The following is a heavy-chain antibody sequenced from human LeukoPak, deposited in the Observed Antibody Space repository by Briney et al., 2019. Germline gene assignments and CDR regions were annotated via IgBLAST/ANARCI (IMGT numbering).Heavy chain of an antibody. V-gene: IGHV4-30-4*08. CDR3: ARVTKWLRSFDY. CDR2: IYYSGST. D-gene: IGHD5-12*01. CDR1: GGSISSSSHY. J-gene: IGHJ4*02. Sequence: SETLSLTCTVFGGSISSSSHYWGWIRQPPGKGLEWIGYIYYSGSTYYNPSLKSRVTISVDTSKNQFSLKLSSVTAADTAVYYCARVTKWLRSFDYWGQGTLVTVSS.